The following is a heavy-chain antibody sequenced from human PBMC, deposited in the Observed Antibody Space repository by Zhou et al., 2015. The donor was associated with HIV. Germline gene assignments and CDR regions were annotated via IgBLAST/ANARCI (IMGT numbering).Heavy chain of an antibody. Sequence: QVQLVESGGGVVQPGRSLRLSCAASGFTFSSNGMHWVRQPPGKGLEWVAVISYDGSNRYYADSVKGRFTISRDSSKNTLYLHMNSLRADDTAVYYCARGDPILPNSFWSGYFLSWGQGTLVTVSS. D-gene: IGHD3-3*01. CDR3: ARGDPILPNSFWSGYFLS. CDR2: ISYDGSNR. J-gene: IGHJ5*02. CDR1: GFTFSSNG. V-gene: IGHV3-30*03.